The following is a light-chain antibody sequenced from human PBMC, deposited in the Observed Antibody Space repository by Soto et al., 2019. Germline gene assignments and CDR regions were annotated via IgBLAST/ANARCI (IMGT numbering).Light chain of an antibody. Sequence: DIVMTQSPDSLAVSLGERATINCKSSQSVLYSSNNKNYLAWYQQKPGQPPKLLIYWASTRESGVPDRFSGSGSGTDFTLTISSLQAEDGAVYYCQQYYSTPPTFGQGTQVEIK. CDR3: QQYYSTPPT. V-gene: IGKV4-1*01. CDR2: WAS. CDR1: QSVLYSSNNKNY. J-gene: IGKJ1*01.